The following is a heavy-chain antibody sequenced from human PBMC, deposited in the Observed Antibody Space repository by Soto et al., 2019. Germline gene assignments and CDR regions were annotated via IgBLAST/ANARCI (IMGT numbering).Heavy chain of an antibody. CDR1: GYTFTNND. J-gene: IGHJ5*02. CDR3: ARMESFGSLNWFDP. CDR2: LNPGSGDT. Sequence: ASVKVSCKASGYTFTNNDVSWVRQATGQGLEWMGWLNPGSGDTGYAQKFQGRVTMTRDISIATAYMELNSLTSEDTAIYYCARMESFGSLNWFDPWGQGTLVTVS. V-gene: IGHV1-8*02. D-gene: IGHD5-18*01.